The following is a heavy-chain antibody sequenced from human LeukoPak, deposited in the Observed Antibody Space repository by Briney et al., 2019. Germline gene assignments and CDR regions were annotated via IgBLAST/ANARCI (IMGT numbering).Heavy chain of an antibody. J-gene: IGHJ4*02. CDR2: IGGGGPAT. Sequence: GGSLRLSCAASGFTFSTYAMNWVRQAPAKGLEWVSTIGGGGPATDYADSVKDRFTISRDNSKNTLYLQMNSLRAEDTAVYFCARGFLGGTDQYFDSWGQGTLVTVSS. D-gene: IGHD6-19*01. CDR3: ARGFLGGTDQYFDS. CDR1: GFTFSTYA. V-gene: IGHV3-23*01.